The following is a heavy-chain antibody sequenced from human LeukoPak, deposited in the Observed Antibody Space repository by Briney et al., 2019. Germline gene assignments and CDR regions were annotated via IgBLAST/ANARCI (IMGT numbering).Heavy chain of an antibody. Sequence: PGGSLRLSCAASGFTVSSNYMSWVRQAPGKGLEWVASITGRSSYIYYADAVKGRFTISRDNVRNTLFLRMNGLRVEDSAVYYCARDPSLESNFGVYADFWGRGTLVTVSS. CDR3: ARDPSLESNFGVYADF. CDR2: ITGRSSYI. J-gene: IGHJ4*02. CDR1: GFTVSSNY. V-gene: IGHV3-21*06. D-gene: IGHD2/OR15-2a*01.